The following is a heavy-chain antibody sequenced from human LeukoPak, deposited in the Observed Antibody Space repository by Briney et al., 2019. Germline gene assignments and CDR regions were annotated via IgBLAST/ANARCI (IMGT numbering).Heavy chain of an antibody. CDR1: GFTFSSYS. D-gene: IGHD5-12*01. CDR3: ARDPRGGYDGSDY. J-gene: IGHJ4*02. Sequence: GGSLRLSCAASGFTFSSYSMTWVRQAPGKGLEWVSYISSSSSTIYYADSVKGRFTISRDNAKNSLLLQMNSLRDEDTAVYYCARDPRGGYDGSDYWGQGTLVTVSS. CDR2: ISSSSSTI. V-gene: IGHV3-48*02.